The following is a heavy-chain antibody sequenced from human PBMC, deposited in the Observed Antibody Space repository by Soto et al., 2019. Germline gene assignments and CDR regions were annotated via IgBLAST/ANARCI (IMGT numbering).Heavy chain of an antibody. Sequence: GGSLRLSCAASGFTFSSYTMTWVRQAPGKGLEWVAGISGSGGATFYADSVKGRSTISRDNSKNTLSLQLNSLRAEDTAVYYCGRDYVKTEYWGQGTLVTVSS. D-gene: IGHD4-17*01. J-gene: IGHJ4*02. CDR3: GRDYVKTEY. CDR1: GFTFSSYT. CDR2: ISGSGGAT. V-gene: IGHV3-23*01.